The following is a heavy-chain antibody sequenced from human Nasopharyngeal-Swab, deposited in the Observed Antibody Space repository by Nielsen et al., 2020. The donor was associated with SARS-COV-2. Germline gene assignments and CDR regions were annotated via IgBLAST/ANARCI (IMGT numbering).Heavy chain of an antibody. CDR1: GFTFSPYT. CDR2: ITSGNSV. V-gene: IGHV3-48*04. J-gene: IGHJ4*02. CDR3: ARERGGGYGDY. D-gene: IGHD5-12*01. Sequence: GESLNISCATSGFTFSPYTMTWVRQAPGKGLQWLSYITSGNSVQYADSVRGRFTISRDNAKNSLYLQMNSLTAEDTAVYYCARERGGGYGDYWGQGTLVTVSS.